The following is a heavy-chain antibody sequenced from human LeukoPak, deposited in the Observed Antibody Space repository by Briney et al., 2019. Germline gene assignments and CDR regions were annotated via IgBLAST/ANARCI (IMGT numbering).Heavy chain of an antibody. J-gene: IGHJ4*02. Sequence: GGSLRLSCSASGFSFIDFAMHWVRQAPGKGLEWVAVISHDSKTKYHAESVKGRFTISRDNSKNTLYLQMSSLRPEDSAVYYCARGSCSSTSCSRIDYWGQGNLVTVSS. D-gene: IGHD2-2*01. V-gene: IGHV3-30*15. CDR2: ISHDSKTK. CDR3: ARGSCSSTSCSRIDY. CDR1: GFSFIDFA.